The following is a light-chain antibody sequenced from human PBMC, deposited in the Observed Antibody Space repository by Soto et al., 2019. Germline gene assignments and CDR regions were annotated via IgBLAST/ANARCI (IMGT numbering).Light chain of an antibody. V-gene: IGLV1-40*01. CDR1: TSNIGAGYD. CDR2: END. CDR3: QSYDRDLAHVV. Sequence: QSVLTQPPSVSGAPGQRVTISCAGSTSNIGAGYDVHWYQQLPGKAPKVLVYENDKRPSGVPDRFSGSKSGTSGSLAITGLHAEDEADYYCQSYDRDLAHVVFGGGTKLTVL. J-gene: IGLJ2*01.